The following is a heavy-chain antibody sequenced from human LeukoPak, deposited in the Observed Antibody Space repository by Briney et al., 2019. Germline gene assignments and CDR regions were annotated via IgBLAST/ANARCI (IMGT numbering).Heavy chain of an antibody. CDR1: GGSISSYY. CDR2: IHTSGRT. D-gene: IGHD4-23*01. Sequence: TTSETLSLTCTVSGGSISSYYWSWIRQPPGKGLEWIGRIHTSGRTNYNPSLKSRVTISVDTSKNQFSLKLSSVTAADTAVYYGARDSDARYGGWFDPWGQGTLVTVSS. CDR3: ARDSDARYGGWFDP. J-gene: IGHJ5*02. V-gene: IGHV4-4*07.